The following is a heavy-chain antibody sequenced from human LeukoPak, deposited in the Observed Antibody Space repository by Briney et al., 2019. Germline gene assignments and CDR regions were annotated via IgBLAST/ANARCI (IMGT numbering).Heavy chain of an antibody. CDR3: ARLPRSYWYFDL. V-gene: IGHV3-33*01. J-gene: IGHJ2*01. Sequence: GGSLRLSCAASGFTFSSYGMLWVRQAPGMGLEWVSIIWYDGTNKYYADSVKGRFTISRDNSKNTLYLHMNSLRGEDTAVYYCARLPRSYWYFDLWGRGTLVTVSS. CDR2: IWYDGTNK. CDR1: GFTFSSYG.